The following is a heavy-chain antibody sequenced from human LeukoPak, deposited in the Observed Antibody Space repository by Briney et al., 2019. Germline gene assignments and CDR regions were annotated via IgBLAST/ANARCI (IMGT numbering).Heavy chain of an antibody. CDR1: AYSVRSSY. Sequence: SETLSLSCTVSAYSVRSSYRSWIRQPPGRGLEYIGYIYHSGDNKYNPSLSSRVTMSLDTSKNQFSLNLTSVTAADSAVYYCATHNGDSYLDYWAQGTLVTVSS. J-gene: IGHJ4*02. D-gene: IGHD2-21*01. CDR3: ATHNGDSYLDY. V-gene: IGHV4-59*02. CDR2: IYHSGDN.